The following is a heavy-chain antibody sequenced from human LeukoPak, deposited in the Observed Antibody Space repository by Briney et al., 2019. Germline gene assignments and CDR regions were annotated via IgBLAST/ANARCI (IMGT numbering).Heavy chain of an antibody. CDR1: GFTFVHYA. CDR3: ARGNDMITFGGNV. J-gene: IGHJ1*01. V-gene: IGHV3-23*01. D-gene: IGHD3-16*01. CDR2: VTGTGDGT. Sequence: PGGSLRLSCAASGFTFVHYAMNWVRQAPGQGLEWVSAVTGTGDGTYYADSVKGRFTISRDNSKNTLYLQMNSLRVEDTGVYYCARGNDMITFGGNVGGQGTLVTVSS.